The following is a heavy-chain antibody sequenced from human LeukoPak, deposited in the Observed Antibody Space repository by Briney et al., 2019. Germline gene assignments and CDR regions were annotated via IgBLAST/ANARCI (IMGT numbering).Heavy chain of an antibody. V-gene: IGHV3-23*01. CDR3: AGYYCSSGTCRKCLDY. Sequence: PGGSLRLSCAASGFTFSSYAMSWVRQAPGKGLEWVSTISAAGGITYYADSVKGRFTISRDNSKNTLFLQMSSLRAEDTAVYYCAGYYCSSGTCRKCLDYWGQGTLVTVSS. CDR2: ISAAGGIT. D-gene: IGHD2-15*01. CDR1: GFTFSSYA. J-gene: IGHJ4*02.